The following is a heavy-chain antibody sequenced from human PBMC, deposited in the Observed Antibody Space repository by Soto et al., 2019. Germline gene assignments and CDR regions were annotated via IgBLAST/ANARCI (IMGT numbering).Heavy chain of an antibody. CDR3: ARVRSSSGWGPHY. V-gene: IGHV3-33*01. Sequence: QVQLLESGGGVVQPGRSLRLSCAASGYTFSSYGMHWVRQAPGKGLEWVAVIWYDGSNKYYADSVKGRFTISRDNSKNTLYLQMNSLRAEDTAVYYCARVRSSSGWGPHYWGQGTLVTVSS. J-gene: IGHJ4*02. CDR1: GYTFSSYG. CDR2: IWYDGSNK. D-gene: IGHD6-19*01.